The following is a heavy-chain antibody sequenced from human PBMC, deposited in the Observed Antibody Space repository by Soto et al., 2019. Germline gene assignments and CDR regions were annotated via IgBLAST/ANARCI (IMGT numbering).Heavy chain of an antibody. Sequence: EVQLVESGGGLVQPGRSLRLSCAASGFTFDDYAMHWVRQAPGKGLEWVSGISWNSGSIGYADSVKGRFTISRDNAKNSLYLQMNSLRAEDTAWYYCAKDIFRIAADPAWFDPWGQGTLVTVSS. D-gene: IGHD6-13*01. CDR2: ISWNSGSI. V-gene: IGHV3-9*01. CDR3: AKDIFRIAADPAWFDP. CDR1: GFTFDDYA. J-gene: IGHJ5*02.